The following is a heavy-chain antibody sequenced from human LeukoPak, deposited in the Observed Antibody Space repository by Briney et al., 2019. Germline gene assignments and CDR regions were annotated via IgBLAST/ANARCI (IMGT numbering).Heavy chain of an antibody. CDR2: INHSGST. V-gene: IGHV4-34*01. CDR1: GGSFSGYY. J-gene: IGHJ4*02. D-gene: IGHD2-21*02. CDR3: ARVGAYCGGDCYSWFDY. Sequence: PSETLSLTCAVYGGSFSGYYWSWIRQPPGKGLEWIGEINHSGSTNYNPSLKSRVTISVDTSKNQFSLKLSSVTAADTAVYYCARVGAYCGGDCYSWFDYWGQGTLVTVSS.